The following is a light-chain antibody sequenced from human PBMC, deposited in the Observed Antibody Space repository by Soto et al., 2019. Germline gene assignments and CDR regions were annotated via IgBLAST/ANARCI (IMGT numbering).Light chain of an antibody. CDR1: LSVSSN. CDR3: QQYNSWPPFT. J-gene: IGKJ3*01. V-gene: IGKV3-15*01. Sequence: EIVLTQSPATLSVSPGERVTLSCRASLSVSSNLAWYRQKPGQAPRLLIYGASTRATDIPARLSGSGSGTDFTLTISSLQSEDFAVYYCQQYNSWPPFTFGPGTKVDIK. CDR2: GAS.